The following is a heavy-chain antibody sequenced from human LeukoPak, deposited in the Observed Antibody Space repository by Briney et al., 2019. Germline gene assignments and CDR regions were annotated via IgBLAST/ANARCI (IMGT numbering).Heavy chain of an antibody. CDR3: AREGLRTERSDTDTFDI. CDR1: GFTFSTYT. J-gene: IGHJ3*02. Sequence: GGSLRLSCAASGFTFSTYTINWVRQAPGKGLEWVSSISSNGYYIYYAGSVRGRFTISRDNAKNSLYLQMNSLRAEDTALYYCAREGLRTERSDTDTFDIWGQGTMVTVSS. D-gene: IGHD3-3*01. V-gene: IGHV3-21*01. CDR2: ISSNGYYI.